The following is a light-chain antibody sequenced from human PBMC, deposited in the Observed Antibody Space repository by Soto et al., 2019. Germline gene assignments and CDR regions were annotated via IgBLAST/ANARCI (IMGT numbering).Light chain of an antibody. CDR3: QVWDNNGGHNYV. V-gene: IGLV3-21*02. J-gene: IGLJ1*01. CDR1: NIGIYS. CDR2: DGS. Sequence: SSELTQPPSVSVAPGQTARITCGGNNIGIYSVHWYQQRPGQAPVLVVYDGSDRPSGIPERFSGSNSGNTATLTIGRVEAADEADYYCQVWDNNGGHNYVFGTGTKGTVL.